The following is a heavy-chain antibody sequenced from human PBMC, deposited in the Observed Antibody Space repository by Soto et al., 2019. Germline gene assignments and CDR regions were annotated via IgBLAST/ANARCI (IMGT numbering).Heavy chain of an antibody. V-gene: IGHV4-34*01. CDR3: FWWLGSNWLDP. CDR1: GGSFSTYY. J-gene: IGHJ5*02. D-gene: IGHD2-8*02. CDR2: INHSGNT. Sequence: SETLSLTCAVYGGSFSTYYWNWIRQPPGKGLEWIGEINHSGNTQYNPSLKSRVTMSLDTSKNQFSLKLTSVTAADTAVYYCFWWLGSNWLDPCGQGNLVTVDS.